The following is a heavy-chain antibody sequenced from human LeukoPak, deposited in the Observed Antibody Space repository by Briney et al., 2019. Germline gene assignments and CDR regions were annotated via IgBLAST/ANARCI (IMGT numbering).Heavy chain of an antibody. Sequence: PGGSLRLSCAASGFTFSSYAMSWVRQAPGKGLEWVSAISGSGGSTYYADSVKGRFTISRDNSKNTLYLQMNSLRAEDTAVYYCAKDAKIAVAGTKYFQHWGQGTLVTVSS. J-gene: IGHJ1*01. CDR2: ISGSGGST. D-gene: IGHD6-19*01. V-gene: IGHV3-23*01. CDR3: AKDAKIAVAGTKYFQH. CDR1: GFTFSSYA.